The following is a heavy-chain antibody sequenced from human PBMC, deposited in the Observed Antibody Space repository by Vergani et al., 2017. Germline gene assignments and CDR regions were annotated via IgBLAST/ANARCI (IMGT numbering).Heavy chain of an antibody. Sequence: EVQLVESGGGVVQPGGSLRLSCEASGFTFRNAWISWVRQVQGKGLEWVGRIKSKTDGGTTDYAEPVKGRFTISRDDSKNTLYLQMNSLKTEDTAVYYCTTDSSGLDAFDIWGQGTMVTVSS. J-gene: IGHJ3*02. CDR1: GFTFRNAW. V-gene: IGHV3-15*01. CDR3: TTDSSGLDAFDI. D-gene: IGHD3-22*01. CDR2: IKSKTDGGTT.